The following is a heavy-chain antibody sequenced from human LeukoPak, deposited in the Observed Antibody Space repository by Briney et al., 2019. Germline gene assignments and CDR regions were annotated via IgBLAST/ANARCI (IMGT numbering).Heavy chain of an antibody. V-gene: IGHV3-30*04. CDR3: ARDEYSYGYRYYFDY. J-gene: IGHJ4*02. Sequence: PGGSLRLSCAASGFTFSSYAMHWVRQAPGKGLEWVAVISYDGSNKYYADSVKGRFTISRDNSKNTLYLQMNSLRAEDTAVYYCARDEYSYGYRYYFDYWGQGTLVTVSP. CDR2: ISYDGSNK. CDR1: GFTFSSYA. D-gene: IGHD5-18*01.